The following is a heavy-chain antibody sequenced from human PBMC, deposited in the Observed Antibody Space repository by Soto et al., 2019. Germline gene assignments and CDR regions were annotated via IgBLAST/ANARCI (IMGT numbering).Heavy chain of an antibody. CDR2: IYYSGST. V-gene: IGHV4-59*01. D-gene: IGHD4-17*01. CDR3: ASSYGDYSFDY. CDR1: GGSISSYY. Sequence: PSETLSLTCTVSGGSISSYYWSWIRQPPGKGLEWIGYIYYSGSTNYSPSLKSRVTISVDTSKNQFSLKLSSVTAADTAVYYCASSYGDYSFDYWGQGTLVTVSS. J-gene: IGHJ4*02.